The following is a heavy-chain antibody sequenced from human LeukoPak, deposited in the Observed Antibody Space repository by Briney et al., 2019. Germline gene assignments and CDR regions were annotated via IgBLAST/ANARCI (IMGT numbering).Heavy chain of an antibody. V-gene: IGHV3-7*01. CDR2: IKQDGSDK. CDR3: ARDHMSGYYGY. Sequence: PGGSLRLSCAACGFTFHTYWMTWVRQAPGKGLEWVANIKQDGSDKYYADSVKGRFAISRDNAKNSLYLQMNTLTVEDTAIYYCARDHMSGYYGYWGQGTLVTVSS. J-gene: IGHJ4*02. CDR1: GFTFHTYW.